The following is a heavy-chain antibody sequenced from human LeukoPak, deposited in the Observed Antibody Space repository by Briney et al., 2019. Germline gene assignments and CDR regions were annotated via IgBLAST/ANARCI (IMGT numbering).Heavy chain of an antibody. D-gene: IGHD5-18*01. V-gene: IGHV3-23*01. J-gene: IGHJ4*02. CDR3: ARAVMTWIQLAEEIDY. Sequence: PGGSLRLSCAASGFTFSSYGMSWVRQTPGKGLEGVSVISGSGGWTYYADSVKGRFTISRNNSKNTLYLQMNSLRAEDTAVYYCARAVMTWIQLAEEIDYWGQGTLVTVSS. CDR2: ISGSGGWT. CDR1: GFTFSSYG.